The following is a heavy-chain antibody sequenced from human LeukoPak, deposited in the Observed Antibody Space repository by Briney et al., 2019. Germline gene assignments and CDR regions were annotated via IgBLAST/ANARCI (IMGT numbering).Heavy chain of an antibody. CDR2: INQSGRT. D-gene: IGHD2-2*01. CDR1: GGSFSGYY. V-gene: IGHV4-34*01. Sequence: KSSETLSLTCAFYGGSFSGYYWSWIRQPPGKGLEWIGEINQSGRTNYNPSLKSRVSISGDTSRNQFPLKLSSVTAADSAVYYCATNPGGSCSTTSCYGEAPWGQGTLVTVSS. J-gene: IGHJ5*02. CDR3: ATNPGGSCSTTSCYGEAP.